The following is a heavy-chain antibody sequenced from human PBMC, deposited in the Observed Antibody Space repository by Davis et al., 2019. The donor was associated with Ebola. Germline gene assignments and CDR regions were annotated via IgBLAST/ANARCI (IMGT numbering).Heavy chain of an antibody. CDR3: ARDLLGFGEFGWFDP. Sequence: GESLKISCVASGFTFTNAWMNWVRQAPGKGLEWVSAISGSGGSTYYADSVKGRFTISRDNAKNSLYLQMNSLRAEDTAVYYCARDLLGFGEFGWFDPWGQGTLVTVSS. CDR1: GFTFTNAW. D-gene: IGHD3-10*01. J-gene: IGHJ5*02. V-gene: IGHV3-21*01. CDR2: ISGSGGST.